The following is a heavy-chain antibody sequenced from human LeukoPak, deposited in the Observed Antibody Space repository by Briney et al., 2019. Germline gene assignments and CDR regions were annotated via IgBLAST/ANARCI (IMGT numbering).Heavy chain of an antibody. J-gene: IGHJ4*01. Sequence: PSGTLSLTCAVSGASIASHSWWSWVRQPPGKGLEWIGEVYHSGGANYKPSLKSRVTISVDTSRNHFSLKLTSVTAADTAVYFCAYNRNFALDNWGQGTLVTVSS. D-gene: IGHD1-14*01. V-gene: IGHV4-4*02. CDR1: GASIASHSW. CDR3: AYNRNFALDN. CDR2: VYHSGGA.